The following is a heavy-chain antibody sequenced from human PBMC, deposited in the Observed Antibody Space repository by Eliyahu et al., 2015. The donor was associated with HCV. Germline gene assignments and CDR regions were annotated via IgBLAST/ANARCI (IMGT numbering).Heavy chain of an antibody. CDR2: IGSGGANT. Sequence: EVQLLESGGGXXQPGGSLXLSXAASGFXFRTHAMTWVRQAPGKGLEWVSVIGSGGANTYYADSVKGRFTISRDNSKNTLYLQMNRLRADDTALYYCVKGRYNWNYEAWFDSWGQGTRVTVSS. CDR1: GFXFRTHA. J-gene: IGHJ5*01. V-gene: IGHV3-23*01. D-gene: IGHD1-1*01. CDR3: VKGRYNWNYEAWFDS.